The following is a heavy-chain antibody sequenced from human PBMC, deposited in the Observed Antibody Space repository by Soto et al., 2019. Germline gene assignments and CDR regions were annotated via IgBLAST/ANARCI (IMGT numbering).Heavy chain of an antibody. CDR3: VRRLYCTTTRCSNWFAP. Sequence: SGPTLVNPTQTLTLTCTFSGFSLTTNGVGVGWIRQPPGKALEWLALIYWNDDKRYSPSLQSRLTITKDTSKNQVVLTMTNMDPVDTATYYCVRRLYCTTTRCSNWFAPRGQGTPVTVSS. CDR2: IYWNDDK. V-gene: IGHV2-5*01. D-gene: IGHD2-2*01. J-gene: IGHJ5*02. CDR1: GFSLTTNGVG.